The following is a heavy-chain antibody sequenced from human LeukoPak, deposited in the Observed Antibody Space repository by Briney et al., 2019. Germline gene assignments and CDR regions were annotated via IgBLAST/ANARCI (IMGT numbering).Heavy chain of an antibody. Sequence: ASVKVSCKASGYTFTSYGISWVRQAPGQGLEWMGWISAYNGNTNYAQKLQGRVTMTTDTSTSTAYMELRSLRSEDTAVYYCARDHYYDSSGSFDYWGQGTLVTVSS. CDR1: GYTFTSYG. V-gene: IGHV1-18*01. CDR3: ARDHYYDSSGSFDY. CDR2: ISAYNGNT. J-gene: IGHJ4*02. D-gene: IGHD3-22*01.